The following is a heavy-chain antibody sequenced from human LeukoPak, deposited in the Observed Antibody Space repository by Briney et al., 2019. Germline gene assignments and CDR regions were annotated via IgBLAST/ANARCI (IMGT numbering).Heavy chain of an antibody. D-gene: IGHD3-22*01. CDR1: GGTFSSYA. CDR3: ARIPTIGTMKVVAFGAFDI. J-gene: IGHJ3*02. Sequence: SVKVSCKASGGTFSSYAISWLRQAPGQGLEWMGGIIPIFGTANYAQKFQGRVTITADESTSTAYMELSSLRSEDTAVYYCARIPTIGTMKVVAFGAFDIWGQGTMVTVSS. CDR2: IIPIFGTA. V-gene: IGHV1-69*13.